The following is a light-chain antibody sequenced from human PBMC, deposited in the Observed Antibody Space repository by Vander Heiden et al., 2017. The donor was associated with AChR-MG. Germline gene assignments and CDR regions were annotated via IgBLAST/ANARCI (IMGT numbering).Light chain of an antibody. J-gene: IGKJ1*01. CDR3: QQYNNWPPWT. V-gene: IGKV3-15*01. CDR1: QSVSSN. CDR2: GAS. Sequence: EIVMTQSPATLSVSPGARATLSCRASQSVSSNLAWYQQKPGQAPRLLIYGASTRATGIPARFSGSGSGTEFTLTISSLQSEDFAVYYCQQYNNWPPWTFGQGTQVEIK.